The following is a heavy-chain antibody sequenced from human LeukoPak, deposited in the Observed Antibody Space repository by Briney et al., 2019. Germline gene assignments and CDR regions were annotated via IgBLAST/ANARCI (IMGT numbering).Heavy chain of an antibody. CDR2: ISSSSSYI. D-gene: IGHD6-6*01. J-gene: IGHJ6*02. CDR1: GFTFSSYS. Sequence: GGSLRLSCAASGFTFSSYSMNWVRQAPGKGLEWVSSISSSSSYIYYADSVKGRFTISRDNAKNSLYLQMNSLRAEDTAVYYCARVSYSSSFTYYYYGMDVWGQGTTVTVSS. CDR3: ARVSYSSSFTYYYYGMDV. V-gene: IGHV3-21*01.